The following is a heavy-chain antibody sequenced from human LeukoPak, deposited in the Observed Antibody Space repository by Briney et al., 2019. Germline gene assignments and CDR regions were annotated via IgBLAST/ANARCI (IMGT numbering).Heavy chain of an antibody. CDR3: ARAPREGLVVVPAALFDH. D-gene: IGHD2-2*01. J-gene: IGHJ4*02. CDR1: GGSISSGGYY. V-gene: IGHV4-31*03. CDR2: IYYSGST. Sequence: SETLSLTCTVSGGSISSGGYYWSWIRQHPGKGLEWIGYIYYSGSTYYNPSLKSRVTISVDTSKNQFSLKLSSVTAADTAVYYCARAPREGLVVVPAALFDHWGQGTLVTVSS.